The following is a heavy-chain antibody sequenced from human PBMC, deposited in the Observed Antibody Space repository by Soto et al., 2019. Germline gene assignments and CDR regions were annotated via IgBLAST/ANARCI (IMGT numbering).Heavy chain of an antibody. Sequence: RVWCGVSGVTIISYGSHCVSKAPGKGLEWVAVISYDGSNKYYADSVKGRFTISRDNSKNTLSLQLNRLRAEDTAVYYCSTPREKYPLLSLGFGRWGQ. CDR3: STPREKYPLLSLGFGR. CDR1: GVTIISYG. V-gene: IGHV3-30*03. J-gene: IGHJ5*02. CDR2: ISYDGSNK. D-gene: IGHD2-2*01.